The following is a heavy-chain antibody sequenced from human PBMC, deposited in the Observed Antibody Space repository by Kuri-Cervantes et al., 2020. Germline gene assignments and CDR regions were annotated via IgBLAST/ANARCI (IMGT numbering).Heavy chain of an antibody. CDR3: ARIYSGSYFAFFDY. CDR1: GFTFSDYY. J-gene: IGHJ4*02. V-gene: IGHV3-11*04. Sequence: GESLKISCAASGFTFSDYYMSWIRQAPGKGLEWVSYISSSGSTIYYADSVKGRFTISRDNAKNSLYLQMNSLRAEDTAVYYCARIYSGSYFAFFDYWGQGTLVTVSS. CDR2: ISSSGSTI. D-gene: IGHD1-26*01.